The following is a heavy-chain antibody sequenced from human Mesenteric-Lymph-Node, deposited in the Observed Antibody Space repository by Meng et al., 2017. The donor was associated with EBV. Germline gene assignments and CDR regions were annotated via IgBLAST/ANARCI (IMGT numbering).Heavy chain of an antibody. CDR1: GGSISSSSYY. V-gene: IGHV4-39*01. CDR2: YYNSGST. J-gene: IGHJ4*02. D-gene: IGHD1-26*01. Sequence: QLEARESGPGLGKPSETLSFTCTVSGGSISSSSYYWGWIRQPPGKGPEWIGTYYNSGSTHYNPSLKSRVTISVDTSNNQFSLRLISVTAADTAAYYCARQGPSGRTFDYWGQGTLVTVSS. CDR3: ARQGPSGRTFDY.